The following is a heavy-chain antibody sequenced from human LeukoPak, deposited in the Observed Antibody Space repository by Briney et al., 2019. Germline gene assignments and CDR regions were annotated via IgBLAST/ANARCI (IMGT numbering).Heavy chain of an antibody. CDR3: ARDASTIRFDY. Sequence: ASVKVSCKASGYTFTSHSINWLRQAPGQGLEWMGWITTNTGNPTYAQGFTGRFVFSLDTSVSTAYLQISSLKAEDTAVYYCARDASTIRFDYWGQGTLVAVSS. CDR2: ITTNTGNP. J-gene: IGHJ4*02. CDR1: GYTFTSHS. V-gene: IGHV7-4-1*02. D-gene: IGHD5-24*01.